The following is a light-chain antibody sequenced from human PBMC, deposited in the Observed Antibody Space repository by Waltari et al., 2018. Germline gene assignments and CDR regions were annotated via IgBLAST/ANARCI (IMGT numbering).Light chain of an antibody. CDR1: SSDVGTYNL. J-gene: IGLJ1*01. CDR2: EAT. CDR3: CSFAGRSTWV. V-gene: IGLV2-23*01. Sequence: QSALTQPASVSESPGQSLAVSCTGSSSDVGTYNLVSCYQQHPGKAPNLIIYEATKRTSGVSNRFSGSKSGNMASLTISGLQAEDEAEYYCCSFAGRSTWVFGTGTKVTVL.